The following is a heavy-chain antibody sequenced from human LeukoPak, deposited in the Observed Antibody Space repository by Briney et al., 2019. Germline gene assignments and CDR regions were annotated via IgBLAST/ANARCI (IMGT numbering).Heavy chain of an antibody. CDR2: IYSGGST. CDR1: GFTVSSNY. V-gene: IGHV3-53*01. Sequence: AGGSLRLSCAASGFTVSSNYMSWVRQAPGKGLEWVSIIYSGGSTYYADSVKGRFAISRDISKNTVYLQMNSLRAEDTAVYYCALISYCTTVTCYYLDYWGQGTLVTVSS. J-gene: IGHJ4*02. CDR3: ALISYCTTVTCYYLDY. D-gene: IGHD2-8*01.